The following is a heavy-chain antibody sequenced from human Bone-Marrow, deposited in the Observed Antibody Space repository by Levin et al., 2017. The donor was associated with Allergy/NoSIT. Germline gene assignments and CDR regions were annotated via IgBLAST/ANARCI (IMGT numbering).Heavy chain of an antibody. J-gene: IGHJ4*02. CDR1: GFSFDDYA. Sequence: SCAASGFSFDDYAMHWVRQVPGKGLEWVSFISWDGNSAHYGDSVKGRFSVSRDNNKNSLHLQMNSLRTEDTAVYYCAKDRDSSASLDHWGQGTLVTVSS. D-gene: IGHD6-6*01. CDR2: ISWDGNSA. CDR3: AKDRDSSASLDH. V-gene: IGHV3-43D*04.